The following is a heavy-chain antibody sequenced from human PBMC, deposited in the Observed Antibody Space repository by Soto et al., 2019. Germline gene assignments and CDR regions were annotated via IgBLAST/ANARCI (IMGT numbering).Heavy chain of an antibody. Sequence: GGSLRLSCGAAGFTISSYGMHWVSKAPGKGLEWVAVISYDGSNKYYADSVKGRFTISRDNSKNTLYLQMNSLRAEDTAVYYCAKDRGAGFWSGYSPSDWGQGTQVTAPQ. D-gene: IGHD3-3*01. V-gene: IGHV3-30*18. CDR3: AKDRGAGFWSGYSPSD. J-gene: IGHJ4*02. CDR1: GFTISSYG. CDR2: ISYDGSNK.